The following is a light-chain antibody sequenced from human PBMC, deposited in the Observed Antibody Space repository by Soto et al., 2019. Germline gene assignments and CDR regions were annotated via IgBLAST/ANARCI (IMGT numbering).Light chain of an antibody. CDR3: TSYTSDSSVI. Sequence: QSALTQPASVSGSPGQSVTISCTGTSRDIGGYRYVSWYQQRPGKAPKLMIHDVTNRPSGVSDRFSGSKSGNTASLTISGLQAEDEADYYCTSYTSDSSVIFGGGTKL. CDR1: SRDIGGYRY. CDR2: DVT. J-gene: IGLJ2*01. V-gene: IGLV2-14*03.